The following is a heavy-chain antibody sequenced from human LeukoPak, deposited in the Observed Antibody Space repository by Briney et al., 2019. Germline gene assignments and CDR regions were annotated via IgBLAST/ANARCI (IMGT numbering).Heavy chain of an antibody. D-gene: IGHD1-26*01. CDR3: ARGEVGASEFDY. CDR1: GGSISSGDYY. J-gene: IGHJ4*02. V-gene: IGHV4-30-4*08. Sequence: SQTLSLTCTVSGGSISSGDYYWSWIRQPPGKGLEWIGYIYYSGSTYYNPSLKSRVTISVDTSKNQVSLKLSSVTAADTAVYYCARGEVGASEFDYWGQGTLVTVSS. CDR2: IYYSGST.